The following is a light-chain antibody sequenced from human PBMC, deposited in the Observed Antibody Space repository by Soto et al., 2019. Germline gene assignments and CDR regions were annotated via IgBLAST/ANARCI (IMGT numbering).Light chain of an antibody. V-gene: IGLV2-8*01. Sequence: QSALTQPPSASGSPGQSVTISCTGTSSDGGGYNYVSWYQQHPGKAPKLMIYEVNKRPSGVPDRFAGSKSDITASLTVSGLQADEEADYYCSSYAGSNNWVFGGGTKLTVL. J-gene: IGLJ3*02. CDR3: SSYAGSNNWV. CDR1: SSDGGGYNY. CDR2: EVN.